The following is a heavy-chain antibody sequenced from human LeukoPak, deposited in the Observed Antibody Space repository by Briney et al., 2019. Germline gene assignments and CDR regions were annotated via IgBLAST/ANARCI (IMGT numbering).Heavy chain of an antibody. Sequence: PGGSLRLSCGASGFTFRSYAMSWVRQAPGKGLEWVSAISGSGGSTYYADSVKGRFTISRDNSKNTLYLQMNSLRAEDTAVYYCAKFDYYDSSGYYNKVLDAFDIWGQGTMATVSS. D-gene: IGHD3-22*01. CDR3: AKFDYYDSSGYYNKVLDAFDI. J-gene: IGHJ3*02. CDR1: GFTFRSYA. CDR2: ISGSGGST. V-gene: IGHV3-23*01.